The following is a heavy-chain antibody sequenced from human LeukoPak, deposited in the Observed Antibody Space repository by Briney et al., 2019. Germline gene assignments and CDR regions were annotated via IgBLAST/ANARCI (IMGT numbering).Heavy chain of an antibody. CDR2: IYYGGST. J-gene: IGHJ4*02. CDR3: ARHYGP. V-gene: IGHV4-39*01. D-gene: IGHD3-10*01. CDR1: GFTFSSYSMN. Sequence: GSLRLSCAASGFTFSSYSMNWVRQPPGKGPEWIGSIYYGGSTYYNPSLKSRVTISVDTSKNQFSLKLNSVTATDTAVYYCARHYGPWGQGTLVTVSS.